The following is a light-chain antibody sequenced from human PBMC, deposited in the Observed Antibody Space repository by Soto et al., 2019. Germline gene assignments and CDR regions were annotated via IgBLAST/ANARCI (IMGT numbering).Light chain of an antibody. CDR3: HQRYSWPLT. CDR1: QSVGRY. V-gene: IGKV3-11*01. CDR2: GAS. J-gene: IGKJ4*01. Sequence: EIVLTQSPATLSLSPGERAILSCRASQSVGRYLAWYQQKPGQGPRLLIYGASDRASGIPARFSGGGSGTEFTLTITGLESEDFALYYCHQRYSWPLTFGGGTKVDIK.